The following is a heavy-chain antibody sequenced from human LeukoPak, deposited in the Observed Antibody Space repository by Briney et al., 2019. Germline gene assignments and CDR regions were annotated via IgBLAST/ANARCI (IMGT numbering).Heavy chain of an antibody. CDR2: IYHSGST. V-gene: IGHV4-38-2*02. CDR1: GYSISSGYY. CDR3: ARGDCSGGGCRRQNYYYYHMDV. D-gene: IGHD2-15*01. J-gene: IGHJ6*03. Sequence: PSETLSLTCTVSGYSISSGYYWGWIRQPPGKGLEWIGSIYHSGSTYYNPSLKSRVTLSVDTSKNQFSLKLSSVTAADTAVYYCARGDCSGGGCRRQNYYYYHMDVWGKGTTVTVSS.